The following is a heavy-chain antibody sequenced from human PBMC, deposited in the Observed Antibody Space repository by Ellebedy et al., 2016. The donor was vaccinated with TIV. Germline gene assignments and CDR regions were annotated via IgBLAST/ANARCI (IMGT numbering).Heavy chain of an antibody. CDR1: GFTFSSFG. CDR3: AKRSQFTRISCFDY. V-gene: IGHV3-23*01. D-gene: IGHD2-15*01. CDR2: ISGSGGRT. Sequence: PGGSLRLSCEAAGFTFSSFGMSWVRQVPGKGLEWVSGISGSGGRTYNADSVKGRFNISRDNAKNIMYLHMNSLRADDTAVYYCAKRSQFTRISCFDYWGQGTLVTVSS. J-gene: IGHJ4*02.